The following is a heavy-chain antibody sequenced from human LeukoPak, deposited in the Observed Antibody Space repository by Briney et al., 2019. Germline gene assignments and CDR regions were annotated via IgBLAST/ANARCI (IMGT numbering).Heavy chain of an antibody. D-gene: IGHD5-24*01. CDR2: INPNSGGT. Sequence: ASVEVSCKASGYTFTGYYMHWVRQAPGQGLEWMGWINPNSGGTNYAQKFQGRVTMTRDTPISTAYMELSRLRSDDTAVYYCARGRRWLQLGLDYWGQGTLVTVSS. J-gene: IGHJ4*02. CDR1: GYTFTGYY. CDR3: ARGRRWLQLGLDY. V-gene: IGHV1-2*02.